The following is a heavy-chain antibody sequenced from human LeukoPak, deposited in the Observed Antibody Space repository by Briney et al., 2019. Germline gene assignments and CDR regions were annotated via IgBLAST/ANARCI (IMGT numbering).Heavy chain of an antibody. D-gene: IGHD3-16*02. V-gene: IGHV1-18*01. Sequence: ASVKVSCKASGYTFTSYGISWVRQAPGQGLEWMGWISAYNGNTNYAQKLQGRVTMTTDTSTSTAHMEQRSLRYDDTAVYYCARGPPQEDYVWGSYRSDYWGQGTLVTVSS. CDR1: GYTFTSYG. J-gene: IGHJ4*02. CDR3: ARGPPQEDYVWGSYRSDY. CDR2: ISAYNGNT.